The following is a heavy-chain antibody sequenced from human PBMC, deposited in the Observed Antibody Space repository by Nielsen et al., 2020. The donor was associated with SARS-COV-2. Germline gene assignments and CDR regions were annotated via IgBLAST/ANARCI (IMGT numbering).Heavy chain of an antibody. D-gene: IGHD3-10*01. CDR1: GFSLTTSGVG. CDR3: AHRRGPMGAYDI. Sequence: SGPTLVKPTQTLTLTCSVFGFSLTTSGVGVGWIRQPPGKALEWLALIYWSDDTRYSPSLSGRLTITRDTSKNQVVLKMTNMDPVDTATYYCAHRRGPMGAYDIWGQGTMVTVSS. CDR2: IYWSDDT. V-gene: IGHV2-5*01. J-gene: IGHJ3*02.